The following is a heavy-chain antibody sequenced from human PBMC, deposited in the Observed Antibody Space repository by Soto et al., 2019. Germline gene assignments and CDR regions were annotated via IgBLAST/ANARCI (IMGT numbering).Heavy chain of an antibody. D-gene: IGHD4-17*01. CDR3: ARDEDYGDYPLWY. J-gene: IGHJ4*02. Sequence: QVQLVESGGGVVQPGRSLRLSCAASGFTFSSYGMHWVRKAPGKGLEWVAVIWYDGSNKYYADSVKGRFTISRDNSKNTLYLQMNSLRAEDTAVYYCARDEDYGDYPLWYWGQGTLVTVSS. CDR2: IWYDGSNK. CDR1: GFTFSSYG. V-gene: IGHV3-33*01.